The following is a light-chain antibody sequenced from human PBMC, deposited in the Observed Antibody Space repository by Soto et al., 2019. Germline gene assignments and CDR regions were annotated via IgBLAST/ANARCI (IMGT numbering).Light chain of an antibody. CDR3: SSYTSSKTLV. V-gene: IGLV2-14*03. J-gene: IGLJ2*01. CDR1: SSDVGGYNY. Sequence: QSALTQPASVSGSPGQSITISCTGTSSDVGGYNYVSWYQQHPGKAPNLVIYDVSNRPSGVSNRFSGSKSGNTASLTISGLQAEDEADYYCSSYTSSKTLVFGGGTQLTVL. CDR2: DVS.